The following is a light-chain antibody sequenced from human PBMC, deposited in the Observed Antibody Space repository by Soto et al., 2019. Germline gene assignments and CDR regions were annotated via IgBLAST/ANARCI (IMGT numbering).Light chain of an antibody. CDR3: SSHTRSTPYV. CDR2: DVS. J-gene: IGLJ1*01. CDR1: SSDVGSYNR. V-gene: IGLV2-18*02. Sequence: QSGLTQPPSGPGSPGQSVTISCTGTSSDVGSYNRVSWYQQPPGTAPKLMIYDVSNRPSGVPDRFFGSKSGNTASLTFSGLQAEDEADYYCSSHTRSTPYVFGTGTKAPV.